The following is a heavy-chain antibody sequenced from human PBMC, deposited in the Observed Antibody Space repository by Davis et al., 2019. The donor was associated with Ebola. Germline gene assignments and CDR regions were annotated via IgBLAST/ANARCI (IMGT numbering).Heavy chain of an antibody. J-gene: IGHJ4*02. CDR2: VSGSGGST. CDR1: GFTFSNYA. Sequence: PGGSLRLSCAASGFTFSNYAMSWVRQGPGKGLEWVSAVSGSGGSTYYADSVKGRFTVSRDNSKNTVYMQMNSLRGEDTAVYYCAKIGGTDYWGQGTQVTVSS. D-gene: IGHD1-26*01. V-gene: IGHV3-23*01. CDR3: AKIGGTDY.